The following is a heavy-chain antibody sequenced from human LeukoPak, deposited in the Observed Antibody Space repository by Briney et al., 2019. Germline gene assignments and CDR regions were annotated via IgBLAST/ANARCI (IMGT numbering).Heavy chain of an antibody. V-gene: IGHV3-74*01. D-gene: IGHD6-19*01. CDR2: INSDGSST. CDR1: GFTFSSYW. CDR3: ARAPRMGYSSGWPGYYYYMDV. J-gene: IGHJ6*03. Sequence: GGSLRLSCAASGFTFSSYWMHWVRQAPGKGLVWVSRINSDGSSTSYADSVKGRFTISRDYAKNTLYLQMNSLRAEDTAVYYCARAPRMGYSSGWPGYYYYMDVWGKGTTVTISS.